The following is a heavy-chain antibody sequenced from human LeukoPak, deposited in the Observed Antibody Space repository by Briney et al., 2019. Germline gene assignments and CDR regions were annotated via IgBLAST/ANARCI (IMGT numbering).Heavy chain of an antibody. J-gene: IGHJ4*02. CDR1: GFTFSSYW. Sequence: PGGSLRLSCAASGFTFSSYWMSWVRQAPGKGLEWVANIKQDGSEKYYVDSVKGGFTISRDNAKNSLYLQMNSLRAEDTAVYYCARIPVANWNYDSSWYYFDYWGQGTLVTVSS. D-gene: IGHD1-7*01. CDR3: ARIPVANWNYDSSWYYFDY. CDR2: IKQDGSEK. V-gene: IGHV3-7*01.